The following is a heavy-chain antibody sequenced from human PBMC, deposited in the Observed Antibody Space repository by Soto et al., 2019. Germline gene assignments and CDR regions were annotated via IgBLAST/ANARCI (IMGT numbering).Heavy chain of an antibody. Sequence: PGGSLRLSCTASVFTFGDYAMSWFRQAPGKGLEWVGFIRSKAYGGTTEYAASVKGRFTISRDDSKSIAYPQMNSLKTEDTAVYYCPRPPLRGYRGYDPGPGYYGMDVGGKGTPVPVSS. V-gene: IGHV3-49*03. CDR3: PRPPLRGYRGYDPGPGYYGMDV. D-gene: IGHD5-12*01. CDR2: IRSKAYGGTT. J-gene: IGHJ6*04. CDR1: VFTFGDYA.